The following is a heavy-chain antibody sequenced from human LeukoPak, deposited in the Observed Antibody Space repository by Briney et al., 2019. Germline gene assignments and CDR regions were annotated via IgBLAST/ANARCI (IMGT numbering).Heavy chain of an antibody. CDR3: AKVRPSVANSPPSPVMDV. D-gene: IGHD4-23*01. J-gene: IGHJ6*02. V-gene: IGHV3-23*01. CDR1: GFTFSSYA. Sequence: PGGSLRLSCAASGFTFSSYAMSWVRQAPGKGLEWVSAISGSGGSTYYADSVKGRFTISRDNSKNTLYLQMNSLRTEDTAVYYCAKVRPSVANSPPSPVMDVWGQGTRVTVSS. CDR2: ISGSGGST.